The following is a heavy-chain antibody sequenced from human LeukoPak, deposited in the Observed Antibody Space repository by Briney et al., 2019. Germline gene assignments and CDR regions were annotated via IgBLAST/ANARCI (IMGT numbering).Heavy chain of an antibody. CDR3: ARDQAITMVRGVISPYYYYYGMDV. V-gene: IGHV4-59*02. CDR2: IYYSGST. Sequence: ETLSLTCTVSGGSVSSYYWSWIRQPPGKGLEWIGYIYYSGSTNYNPSLKSRVTISVDTSKNQFSLKLSSVTAADTAVYYCARDQAITMVRGVISPYYYYYGMDVWGQGTTVTVSS. CDR1: GGSVSSYY. D-gene: IGHD3-10*01. J-gene: IGHJ6*02.